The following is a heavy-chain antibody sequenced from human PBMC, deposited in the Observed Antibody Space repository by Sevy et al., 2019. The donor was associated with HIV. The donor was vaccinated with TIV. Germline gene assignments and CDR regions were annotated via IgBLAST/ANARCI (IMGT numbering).Heavy chain of an antibody. CDR3: VRGGSPWWSVDV. D-gene: IGHD2-15*01. CDR2: TYYSGST. J-gene: IGHJ6*04. Sequence: SETLSLTCTVSSASINSYYWSWIRQPPGKGLEWIAYTYYSGSTNYNPSLKSRVTISIDTSKNQLSLKLSSVTAADTAVYYCVRGGSPWWSVDVWGKGTTVTVSS. V-gene: IGHV4-59*01. CDR1: SASINSYY.